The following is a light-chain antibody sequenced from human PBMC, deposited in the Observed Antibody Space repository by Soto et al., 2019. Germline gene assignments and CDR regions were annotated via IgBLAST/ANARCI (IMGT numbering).Light chain of an antibody. CDR1: SSNIGSNT. J-gene: IGLJ2*01. Sequence: QSVLTQPPSASGTPGQRVTISCSGSSSNIGSNTVNWYQQLPGTAPKLLIYSNNQGPSGVPDRFSGSKSGTSASLAISGLQSEDEAHYYCAAWDDSLNGVVFGGGTKVTVL. CDR2: SNN. CDR3: AAWDDSLNGVV. V-gene: IGLV1-44*01.